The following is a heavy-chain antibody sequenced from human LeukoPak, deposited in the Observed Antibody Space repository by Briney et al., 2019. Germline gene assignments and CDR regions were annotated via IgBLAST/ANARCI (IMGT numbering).Heavy chain of an antibody. CDR2: ISWNSGSI. D-gene: IGHD6-6*01. J-gene: IGHJ4*02. V-gene: IGHV3-9*01. CDR3: AKGHRGSSYYFDY. Sequence: GGSLRLSCAASGFTFDDYAMHWVRQAPGKGLEWVSGISWNSGSIGYADSVKGRFTISRDNAKNSLYLQMNSLRAEDTALYHCAKGHRGSSYYFDYWGQGTLVTVSS. CDR1: GFTFDDYA.